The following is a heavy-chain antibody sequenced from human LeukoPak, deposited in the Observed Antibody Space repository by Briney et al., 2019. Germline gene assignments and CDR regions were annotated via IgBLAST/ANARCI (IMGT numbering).Heavy chain of an antibody. D-gene: IGHD4-23*01. CDR1: GFTYSSYS. Sequence: TGGSLRLSCAASGFTYSSYSMNWVRQAPGKGLEWVSSISSSSSYIYYADSVKGRFTISRDNAKNSLYLQMNSLRAEDTAVYYCASRNSLFIWGQGTLVTVSS. V-gene: IGHV3-21*01. J-gene: IGHJ4*02. CDR2: ISSSSSYI. CDR3: ASRNSLFI.